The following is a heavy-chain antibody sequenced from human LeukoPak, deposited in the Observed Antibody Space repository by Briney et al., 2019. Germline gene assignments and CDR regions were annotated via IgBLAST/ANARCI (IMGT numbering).Heavy chain of an antibody. Sequence: ASVKVSCKASGYTFTSYDINWVRQAPGQGLEWMGWINPNSGGTNYAQKFQGRVTMTRDTSISTAYMELSRLRSDDTAVYYCARRVPNWSGYSWWFDPWGQGTLVTVSS. CDR1: GYTFTSYD. J-gene: IGHJ5*02. D-gene: IGHD3-3*01. V-gene: IGHV1-2*02. CDR2: INPNSGGT. CDR3: ARRVPNWSGYSWWFDP.